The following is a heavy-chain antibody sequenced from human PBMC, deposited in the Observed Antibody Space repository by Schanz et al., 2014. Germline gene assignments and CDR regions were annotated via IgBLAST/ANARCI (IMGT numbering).Heavy chain of an antibody. J-gene: IGHJ4*02. CDR1: RFTFSSYG. V-gene: IGHV3-30*02. Sequence: QVQLVESGGGVVQPGGSLRLSCAASRFTFSSYGMHWVRQAPGKGLEWLAFIRYDGTDKNHADSIKGRFTISRDNSKNTLYLQMNSLRTEDTAVYYCAKSGPDGSGNYDFDYWGQGTLVTVSS. CDR2: IRYDGTDK. CDR3: AKSGPDGSGNYDFDY. D-gene: IGHD3-10*01.